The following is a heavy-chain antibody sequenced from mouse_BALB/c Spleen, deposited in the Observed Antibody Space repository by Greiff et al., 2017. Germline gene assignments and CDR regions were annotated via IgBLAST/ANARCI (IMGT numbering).Heavy chain of an antibody. CDR1: GFNIKDTY. CDR2: IDPANGNT. CDR3: ARGLRLPYFDY. V-gene: IGHV14-3*02. Sequence: VQLKESGAELVKPGASVKLSCTASGFNIKDTYMHWVKQRPEQGLEWIGRIDPANGNTKYDPKFQGKATITADTSSNTAYLQLSSLTSEDTAVYYCARGLRLPYFDYWGQGTTLTVSS. D-gene: IGHD1-2*01. J-gene: IGHJ2*01.